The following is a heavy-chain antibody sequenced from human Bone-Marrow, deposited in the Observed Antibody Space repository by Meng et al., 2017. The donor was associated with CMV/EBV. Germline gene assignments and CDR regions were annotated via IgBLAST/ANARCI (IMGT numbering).Heavy chain of an antibody. CDR1: GFTVSSNY. CDR2: IYSGGST. J-gene: IGHJ4*02. CDR3: ARVTLDCSSTSCYQIDY. D-gene: IGHD2-2*01. V-gene: IGHV3-53*01. Sequence: GESLKISCAASGFTVSSNYMSWVRQAPGKGLEWVSVIYSGGSTYYADSVKGRFTISRDNSKNTLYLQMNSLRAEDTAVYYCARVTLDCSSTSCYQIDYWGQGTLVTVSS.